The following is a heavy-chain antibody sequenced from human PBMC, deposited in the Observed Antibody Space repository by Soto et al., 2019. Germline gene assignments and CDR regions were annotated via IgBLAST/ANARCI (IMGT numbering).Heavy chain of an antibody. J-gene: IGHJ4*02. D-gene: IGHD3-10*01. CDR1: GYTFSSYA. CDR3: ARVRGFDYYFDY. V-gene: IGHV1-3*01. CDR2: INGGNGHT. Sequence: ASVKVSCKGSGYTFSSYAIHWLRQAPGQRLEWMGWINGGNGHTSYAQKFQGRVTMTRDTSTSTVYMELSSLRSEDTAVYYCARVRGFDYYFDYWGQRTLVTVSS.